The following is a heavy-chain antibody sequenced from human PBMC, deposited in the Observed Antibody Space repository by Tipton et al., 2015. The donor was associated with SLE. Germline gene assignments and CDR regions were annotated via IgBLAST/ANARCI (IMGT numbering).Heavy chain of an antibody. CDR1: GGSVNTYY. V-gene: IGHV4-59*02. J-gene: IGHJ4*02. D-gene: IGHD2-2*01. Sequence: TLSLTCTVSGGSVNTYYWSWIRQPPGKGLEWIGYIYNSGATNYNPSLKSRVTISVDTSKNQFSLKLSSVTAADTAVYYCARSREAYCTTTSCPGVYGYWGQGTLVTVSS. CDR3: ARSREAYCTTTSCPGVYGY. CDR2: IYNSGAT.